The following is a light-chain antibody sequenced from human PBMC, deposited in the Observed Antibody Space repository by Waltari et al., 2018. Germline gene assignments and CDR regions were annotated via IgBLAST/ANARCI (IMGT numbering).Light chain of an antibody. CDR3: SSFTSISTWV. Sequence: QSALTHPAPVSGSPGQSITISCPGTSSDVGYYDYVSWYQQYPGEAPTVIIYDVSERASGVSSLCPASKSANTASLTISGLQAEDEADYYCSSFTSISTWVFGGGTKVTVL. V-gene: IGLV2-14*01. CDR1: SSDVGYYDY. CDR2: DVS. J-gene: IGLJ3*02.